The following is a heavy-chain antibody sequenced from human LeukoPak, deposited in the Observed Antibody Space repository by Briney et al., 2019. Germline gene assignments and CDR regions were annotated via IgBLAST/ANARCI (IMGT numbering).Heavy chain of an antibody. D-gene: IGHD3-10*01. J-gene: IGHJ4*02. CDR1: GFTFAGNS. V-gene: IGHV3-49*04. Sequence: GGSLRLSCTVSGFTFAGNSLTRVRQAPGKGLEWVTSISSKAYDETPKYAASVKGRFNVSRDDSKDTAYLHMNSLKIEDTAVYYCARDPNYYYASGLDYWGQGTLVTVSS. CDR3: ARDPNYYYASGLDY. CDR2: ISSKAYDETP.